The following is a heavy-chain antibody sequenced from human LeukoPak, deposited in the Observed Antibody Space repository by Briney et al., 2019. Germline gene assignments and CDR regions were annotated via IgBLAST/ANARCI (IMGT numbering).Heavy chain of an antibody. Sequence: SETLSLTCAVYGGSFSGYYWSWIRQPPGKGLEWIGEINHSGSTNYNPSLKSRVTISVDTSKNQFSLKLSSVTAADTAVYYCARAGRSDIVVVPAAYTRNAFDIWGQGTMVTVSS. D-gene: IGHD2-2*01. CDR2: INHSGST. CDR3: ARAGRSDIVVVPAAYTRNAFDI. CDR1: GGSFSGYY. J-gene: IGHJ3*02. V-gene: IGHV4-34*01.